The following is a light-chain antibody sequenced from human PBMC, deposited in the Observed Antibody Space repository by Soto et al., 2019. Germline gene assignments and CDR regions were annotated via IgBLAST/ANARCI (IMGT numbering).Light chain of an antibody. Sequence: IPMTQSPSTLSASVGDRVTVTCRASQSVGPSLAWYQQKPGKVPTLLIYGASILETGVPSRFSGSGSGTDFTLTIASLQPDDSATYYCQHYDSFPLTFGPGTKVEIK. CDR3: QHYDSFPLT. V-gene: IGKV1-5*01. CDR1: QSVGPS. CDR2: GAS. J-gene: IGKJ3*01.